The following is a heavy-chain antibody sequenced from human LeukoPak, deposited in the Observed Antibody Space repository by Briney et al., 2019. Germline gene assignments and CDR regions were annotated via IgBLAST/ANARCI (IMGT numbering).Heavy chain of an antibody. D-gene: IGHD3-9*01. CDR2: IHYTGAT. CDR1: GGSITGYY. Sequence: SETLSLTCAVYGGSITGYYWSWIRQPPGKGLEWVWEIHYTGATSYNPSLKSRATMSIDTSKNQVSLKLSSVTAADTAVYYCARGNILSGYCFDFWGQGALVTVSS. J-gene: IGHJ4*02. CDR3: ARGNILSGYCFDF. V-gene: IGHV4-34*01.